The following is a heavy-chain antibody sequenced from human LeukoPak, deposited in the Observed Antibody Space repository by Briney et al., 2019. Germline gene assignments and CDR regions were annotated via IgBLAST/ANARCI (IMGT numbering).Heavy chain of an antibody. D-gene: IGHD2-15*01. J-gene: IGHJ4*02. V-gene: IGHV3-30*04. CDR3: ARDILAAANHFDY. CDR2: ISYDGSNK. Sequence: GGSLRLSCAASGFTFSSYAMHWVRQAPGKGLEWVAVISYDGSNKYYADSVKGRFTISRDNAKNSLYLQMNSLRAEDTAVYYCARDILAAANHFDYWGQGTLVTVSS. CDR1: GFTFSSYA.